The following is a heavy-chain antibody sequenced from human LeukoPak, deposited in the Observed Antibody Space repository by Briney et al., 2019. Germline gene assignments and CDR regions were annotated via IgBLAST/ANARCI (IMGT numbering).Heavy chain of an antibody. V-gene: IGHV4-39*01. CDR1: GGSLSSSSYY. CDR2: IYYSGST. CDR3: ARLRNYYYYGMDV. J-gene: IGHJ6*02. Sequence: SETLSLTCTVPGGSLSSSSYYWGWIRQPPGKGLEWIGSIYYSGSTYYNPSLKSRVTISVDTSKNQFSLKLSSVTAADTAVYYCARLRNYYYYGMDVWGQGTTVTVSS. D-gene: IGHD3-3*01.